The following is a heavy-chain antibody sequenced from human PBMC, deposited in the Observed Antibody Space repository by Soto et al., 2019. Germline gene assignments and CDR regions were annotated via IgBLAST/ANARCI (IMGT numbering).Heavy chain of an antibody. V-gene: IGHV2-5*02. CDR2: ISWDEDK. CDR3: AHRPRGYAYYFDY. Sequence: QITLKESGPTLVKPTQTLTLTCTFSGFSLSTRGVAVGWFRQPPGKALEWLAFISWDEDKWYSPSLKRRLTLTXDXXKYQVVLTMTNLDPVDTATYNTAHRPRGYAYYFDYWGQGTLVTVSS. D-gene: IGHD5-12*01. J-gene: IGHJ4*02. CDR1: GFSLSTRGVA.